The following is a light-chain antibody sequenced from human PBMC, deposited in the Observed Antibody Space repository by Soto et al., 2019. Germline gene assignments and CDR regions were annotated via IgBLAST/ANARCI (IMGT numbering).Light chain of an antibody. CDR1: QSVSSSY. V-gene: IGKV3-20*01. Sequence: EIVLTQSPGTLSLSPGERATLSCRASQSVSSSYLAWYQQKPGQAPRLLIYAASTRATGIPDRFSGSGSGTDFTFTISRLEPGDFAVYYCQQYGSSPWTFGQGTKVDIK. J-gene: IGKJ1*01. CDR2: AAS. CDR3: QQYGSSPWT.